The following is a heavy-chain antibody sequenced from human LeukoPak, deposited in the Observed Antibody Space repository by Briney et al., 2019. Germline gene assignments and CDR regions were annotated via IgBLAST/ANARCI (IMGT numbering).Heavy chain of an antibody. D-gene: IGHD6-13*01. CDR3: AGDLKAYSSSGGVDY. CDR1: GFTFSSYG. V-gene: IGHV3-48*01. CDR2: ISSSGTTI. J-gene: IGHJ4*02. Sequence: PGGSLRLSCAASGFTFSSYGMNWVRQAPGKGLEWVSYISSSGTTISYADSVKGRFTISRDGTRNSLYLQMNSLRAEDTAVYYCAGDLKAYSSSGGVDYWGQGTLVTVSS.